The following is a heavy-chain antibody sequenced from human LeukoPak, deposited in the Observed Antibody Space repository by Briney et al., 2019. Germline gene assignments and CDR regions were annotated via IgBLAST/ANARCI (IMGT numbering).Heavy chain of an antibody. V-gene: IGHV4-59*01. D-gene: IGHD6-19*01. CDR2: IYYSGST. Sequence: SETLSLTCTVSGGSISRYDWSWIRQPPGKGLEWIGYIYYSGSTNYNPSLKSRVTISVDTSKNQFSLKLSSVTAADTAVYYCARVGVAGTTYFDYWGQGTLVTVSS. CDR3: ARVGVAGTTYFDY. CDR1: GGSISRYD. J-gene: IGHJ4*02.